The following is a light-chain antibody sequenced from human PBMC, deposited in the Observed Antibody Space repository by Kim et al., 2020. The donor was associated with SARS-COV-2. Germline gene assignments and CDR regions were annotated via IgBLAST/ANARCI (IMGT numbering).Light chain of an antibody. CDR3: QEYDRPPYT. CDR2: GTS. Sequence: LSPGERATLSCRASQSIAPNHLAWFQQKPGQAPRLLIYGTSSRATGIPDRFSASESGTDFTLTISRLEPEDVAVYFCQEYDRPPYTFGQGTKLE. V-gene: IGKV3-20*01. CDR1: QSIAPNH. J-gene: IGKJ2*01.